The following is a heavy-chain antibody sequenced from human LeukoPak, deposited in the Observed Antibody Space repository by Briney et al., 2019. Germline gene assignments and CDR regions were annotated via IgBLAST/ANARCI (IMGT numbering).Heavy chain of an antibody. CDR3: ARWKQWLPIYFDY. CDR1: GGSFSGYY. CDR2: INHSGST. V-gene: IGHV4-34*01. J-gene: IGHJ4*02. Sequence: PSETLSLTCAVYGGSFSGYYWSWIRQPPGKGLEWIGEINHSGSTNYNPSLKSRVTISVDTSKNQFSLKLSSVTAADTAVYYCARWKQWLPIYFDYWGQGTLVTVSS. D-gene: IGHD6-19*01.